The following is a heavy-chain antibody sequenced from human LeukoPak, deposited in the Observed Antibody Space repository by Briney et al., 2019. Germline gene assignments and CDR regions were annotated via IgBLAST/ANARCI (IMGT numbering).Heavy chain of an antibody. J-gene: IGHJ4*02. CDR2: IYPGDSDT. Sequence: GESLKISCKGSGYSFTSYWIGWVRQMPGKGLEWMGIIYPGDSDTRYSPSSQGQVTISADKSISTAYLQWSSLKASDTAMYYCARQYRTYYYGSGSWRPLDYWGQGTLVTVSS. CDR3: ARQYRTYYYGSGSWRPLDY. CDR1: GYSFTSYW. D-gene: IGHD3-10*01. V-gene: IGHV5-51*01.